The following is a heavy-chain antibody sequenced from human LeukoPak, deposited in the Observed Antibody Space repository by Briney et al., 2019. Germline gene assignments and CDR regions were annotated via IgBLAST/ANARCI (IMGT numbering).Heavy chain of an antibody. V-gene: IGHV1-18*01. Sequence: ASVKVSCKASGGTFSSYGISWVRQAPGQGLEWMGWISAYNGNTNYAQKLQGRVTMTTDTSTSTAYMELRSLRSDDTAVYYCARDSAPIVVVAATPGYWGQGTLVTVSS. CDR1: GGTFSSYG. CDR2: ISAYNGNT. D-gene: IGHD2-15*01. CDR3: ARDSAPIVVVAATPGY. J-gene: IGHJ4*02.